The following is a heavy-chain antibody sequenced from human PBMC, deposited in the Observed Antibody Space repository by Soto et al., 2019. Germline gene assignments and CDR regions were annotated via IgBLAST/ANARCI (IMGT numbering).Heavy chain of an antibody. J-gene: IGHJ4*02. V-gene: IGHV3-33*01. Sequence: GGSLRLSCAASGFTFSSYGMHWVRQAPGKGLEWVAVIWYDGSNKYYADSVKGRFTISRDNSKNTLYLQMNSLRAEDTAVYYCARALHAPYYYDSSGSIDYWGQGTLVTVSS. CDR3: ARALHAPYYYDSSGSIDY. CDR1: GFTFSSYG. CDR2: IWYDGSNK. D-gene: IGHD3-22*01.